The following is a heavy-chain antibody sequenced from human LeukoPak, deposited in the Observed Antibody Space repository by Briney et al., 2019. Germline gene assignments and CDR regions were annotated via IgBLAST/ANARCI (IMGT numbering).Heavy chain of an antibody. CDR3: ARVYGSGSSDAFDI. CDR1: GYSISSGYY. D-gene: IGHD3-10*01. Sequence: PSETLSLTCTVSGYSISSGYYWGWIRQPPGKGLEWIGSIYHSGSTYYNPSLKSRVTISVDTSKNQFSLKLSSVTAADTAVYYCARVYGSGSSDAFDIWGQGTMVTVSS. J-gene: IGHJ3*02. CDR2: IYHSGST. V-gene: IGHV4-38-2*02.